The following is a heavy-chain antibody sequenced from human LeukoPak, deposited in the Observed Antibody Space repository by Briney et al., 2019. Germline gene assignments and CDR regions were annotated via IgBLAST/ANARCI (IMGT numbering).Heavy chain of an antibody. CDR3: ARGHSSSSFDY. V-gene: IGHV3-21*06. J-gene: IGHJ4*02. CDR1: GFNFNNYG. D-gene: IGHD6-13*01. CDR2: ITSSSSYI. Sequence: GGSLRLSCAASGFNFNNYGMNWVRQAPGKGLEWVSSITSSSSYIYYADSVKGRVTISRDSAKNSLYLQMNSLRAEDTAVYYCARGHSSSSFDYWGQGTLVTVSS.